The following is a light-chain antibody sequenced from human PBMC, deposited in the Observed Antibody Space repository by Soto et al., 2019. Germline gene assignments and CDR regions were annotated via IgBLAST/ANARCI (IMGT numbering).Light chain of an antibody. CDR1: QSVSSGY. CDR3: QQYGGSPRT. J-gene: IGKJ1*01. Sequence: EIVLTQSPGTLSLSPGERGTLSCRASQSVSSGYLAWYQQKPGQAPRLLIYDASSRATGIPDRFSGSGSGTDFTLTISRLEPEDFAVYYCQQYGGSPRTFGQGTNVDI. V-gene: IGKV3-20*01. CDR2: DAS.